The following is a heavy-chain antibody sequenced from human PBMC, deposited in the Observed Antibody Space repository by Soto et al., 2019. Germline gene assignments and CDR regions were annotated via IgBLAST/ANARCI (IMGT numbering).Heavy chain of an antibody. CDR3: AKGGATYGLLTHDY. V-gene: IGHV3-23*01. J-gene: IGHJ4*02. CDR1: GFMFDNYA. D-gene: IGHD3-9*01. CDR2: ISGSGHAT. Sequence: EVRLLESGGGSVPPGASARLSCLTSGFMFDNYAMSWVRQSPARGLEWVAAISGSGHATYYTQSVRGRFTISRDKSKKTVFLQMNNLTTEDTAVYYCAKGGATYGLLTHDYWGQGTLVTVSS.